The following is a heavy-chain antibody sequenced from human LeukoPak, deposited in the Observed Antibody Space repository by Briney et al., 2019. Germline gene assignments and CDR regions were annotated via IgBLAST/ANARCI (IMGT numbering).Heavy chain of an antibody. D-gene: IGHD4/OR15-4a*01. J-gene: IGHJ4*02. CDR2: IYYAGSP. Sequence: SETLSLTCTVSGGSISSGDYYWSWIRQPPGKGLEWIGYIYYAGSPNYNPSLKSRVTISVDTSKNQFSLRLSSMTAADTAVYYCARDFYGGNYQVIDYWGQGTLVTVSS. V-gene: IGHV4-61*08. CDR1: GGSISSGDYY. CDR3: ARDFYGGNYQVIDY.